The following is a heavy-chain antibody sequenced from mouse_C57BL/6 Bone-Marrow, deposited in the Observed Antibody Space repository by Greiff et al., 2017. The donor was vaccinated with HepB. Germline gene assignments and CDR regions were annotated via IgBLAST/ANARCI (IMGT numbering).Heavy chain of an antibody. D-gene: IGHD2-10*01. CDR1: GYAFSSSW. CDR3: ARGAYCVNY. CDR2: IYPGDGNT. J-gene: IGHJ2*01. V-gene: IGHV1-82*01. Sequence: QVQLQQSGPELVKPGASVKISCKASGYAFSSSWMNWVKQRPGKGLEWIGRIYPGDGNTNYKGKFKGKATLTADKSSSTAYMQLSSLTSEDSAVYFCARGAYCVNYWGQGTTLTVSS.